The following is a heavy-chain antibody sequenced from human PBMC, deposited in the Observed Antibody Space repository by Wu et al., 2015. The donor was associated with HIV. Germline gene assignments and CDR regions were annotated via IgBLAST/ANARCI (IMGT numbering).Heavy chain of an antibody. J-gene: IGHJ4*02. CDR1: GYTFTNYD. CDR3: ARGAVFPPLGY. Sequence: QVQLVQSGAEVKKPGASVKVSCKTSGYTFTNYDINWVRQATGQGLEWMGWMNPNSGNTGYAQKFQGRFTMTRNTSISTAYMELNGLRYEDTAVYYCARGAVFPPLGYWGQGTLVTVSS. V-gene: IGHV1-8*01. CDR2: MNPNSGNT. D-gene: IGHD2/OR15-2a*01.